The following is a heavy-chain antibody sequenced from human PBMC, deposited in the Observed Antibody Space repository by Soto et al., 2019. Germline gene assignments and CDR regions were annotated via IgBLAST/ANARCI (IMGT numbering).Heavy chain of an antibody. Sequence: LQPPRLRTTVAGGKISNCCCRSIPQPPGKGLEWIGYIYYSGSTTYNPSLKSRVTISVATSKNQFSLKLSSVTAAVTAVYYCATRYGSCFGNWRQGTLDTVTP. J-gene: IGHJ4*02. CDR3: ATRYGSCFGN. V-gene: IGHV4-59*08. CDR2: IYYSGST. D-gene: IGHD5-18*01. CDR1: GGKISNCC.